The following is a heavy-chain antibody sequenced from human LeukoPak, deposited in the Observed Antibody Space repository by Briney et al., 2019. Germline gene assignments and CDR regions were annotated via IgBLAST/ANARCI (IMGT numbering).Heavy chain of an antibody. CDR2: INHSGST. CDR3: ARVHCSGGSCPRTSSGMDV. Sequence: SETLSLTCTVSGGSISSGSYYWSWIRQPPGKGLEWIGEINHSGSTNYNPSLKSRVTISVDTSKNQFSLKLSSVTAADTAVYYCARVHCSGGSCPRTSSGMDVWGQGTTVTVSS. CDR1: GGSISSGSYY. V-gene: IGHV4-39*07. J-gene: IGHJ6*02. D-gene: IGHD2-15*01.